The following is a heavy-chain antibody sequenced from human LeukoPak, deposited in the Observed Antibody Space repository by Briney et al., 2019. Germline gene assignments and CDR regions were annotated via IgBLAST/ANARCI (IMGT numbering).Heavy chain of an antibody. CDR1: GYTFSRYG. CDR2: STAYDGNT. CDR3: ARQSFIAGDNWNYVLNGDDALDI. J-gene: IGHJ3*02. V-gene: IGHV1-18*01. D-gene: IGHD1-7*01. Sequence: ASMKVSCTASGYTFSRYGITWVRQAPGQGLEWMGWSTAYDGNTNFAQNFQARVTMTTDTSTNTAYMELRSLRSDDTAVYYCARQSFIAGDNWNYVLNGDDALDIWGQGTMVTVSS.